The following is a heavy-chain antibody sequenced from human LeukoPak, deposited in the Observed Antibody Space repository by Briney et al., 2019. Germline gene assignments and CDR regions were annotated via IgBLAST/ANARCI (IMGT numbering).Heavy chain of an antibody. V-gene: IGHV5-51*01. D-gene: IGHD3-16*01. CDR3: AREIAYIEYCDL. J-gene: IGHJ2*01. CDR1: AYSCSTYW. CDR2: IYPGDSDT. Sequence: GESLKISCKGSAYSCSTYWVGSVRQMPGKGLEWMGTIYPGDSDTRYSPSFQGQVTISADKSTSIAYLQWSSLKAEDTAIYYCAREIAYIEYCDLWGRGTLVTVSS.